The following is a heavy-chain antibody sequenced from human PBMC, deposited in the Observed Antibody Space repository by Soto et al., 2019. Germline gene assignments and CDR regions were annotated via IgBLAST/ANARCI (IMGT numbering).Heavy chain of an antibody. Sequence: PGGSLRLSCAASGFTFSDYYMSWIRQAPGKGLEWVSYISSSSSYTNYADSVKGRFTISRDNAKNSLYLQMNSLRAEDTAVYYCAREREYYDITYGMDVWGQGTTVTVSS. V-gene: IGHV3-11*06. CDR1: GFTFSDYY. CDR3: AREREYYDITYGMDV. J-gene: IGHJ6*02. D-gene: IGHD3-9*01. CDR2: ISSSSSYT.